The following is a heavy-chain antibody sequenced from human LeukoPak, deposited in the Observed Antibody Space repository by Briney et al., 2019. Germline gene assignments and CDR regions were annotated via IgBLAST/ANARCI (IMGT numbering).Heavy chain of an antibody. CDR1: GFTFSSHW. CDR2: IKQDGGER. V-gene: IGHV3-7*01. Sequence: GGSLRLSCAASGFTFSSHWMSWVRQAPGKGLEWVANIKQDGGERHYVDSIEGRVTISRDNAKNSPYLQMNNLRAEDTAVYYCVRVRFDSSGFDYWGQGTLLTVSS. D-gene: IGHD3-22*01. J-gene: IGHJ4*02. CDR3: VRVRFDSSGFDY.